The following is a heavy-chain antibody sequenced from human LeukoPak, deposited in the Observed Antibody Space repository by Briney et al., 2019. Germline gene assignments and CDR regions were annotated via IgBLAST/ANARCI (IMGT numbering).Heavy chain of an antibody. V-gene: IGHV1-18*01. CDR2: ISAYNGNT. D-gene: IGHD6-13*01. J-gene: IGHJ4*02. Sequence: ASVKVSCKASGYTFTSYGISWVRQAPGQGLEWMGWISAYNGNTNYAQKLQGRVTMTTDTSTSTAYMELRSLRSDDTAVYYCARDRLLAAAGTPIDYWGQGTLVTVSS. CDR3: ARDRLLAAAGTPIDY. CDR1: GYTFTSYG.